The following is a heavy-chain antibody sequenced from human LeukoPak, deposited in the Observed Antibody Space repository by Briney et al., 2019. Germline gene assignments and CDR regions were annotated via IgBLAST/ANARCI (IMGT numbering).Heavy chain of an antibody. CDR2: IIPIFGTA. V-gene: IGHV1-69*13. D-gene: IGHD3-3*01. Sequence: ASVKVSCKASGGTFSSYAISWVRQAPGQGLEWMGGIIPIFGTANYAQKFQGRVTITADESTSTAYMELSSLRSEDTAVYYCASRDYDFWSGRGGRYYFGYWGQGTLVTVSS. CDR1: GGTFSSYA. J-gene: IGHJ4*02. CDR3: ASRDYDFWSGRGGRYYFGY.